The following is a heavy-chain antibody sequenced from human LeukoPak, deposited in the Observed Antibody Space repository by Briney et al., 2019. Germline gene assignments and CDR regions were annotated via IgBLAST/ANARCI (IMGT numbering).Heavy chain of an antibody. D-gene: IGHD6-13*01. Sequence: GGSLRLSCAASGFTFSETWMNWVRQAPGKGLEWVAAIKDDGSETDYVDSVKGRFTISRDNAKNSLYLQMNSLRAEDTAVYYCATYSNWVAGDVWAKGPRSPSP. J-gene: IGHJ6*02. V-gene: IGHV3-7*01. CDR1: GFTFSETW. CDR2: IKDDGSET. CDR3: ATYSNWVAGDV.